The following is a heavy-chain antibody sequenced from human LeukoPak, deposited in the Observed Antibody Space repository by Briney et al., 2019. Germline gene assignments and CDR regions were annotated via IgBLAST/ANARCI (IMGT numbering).Heavy chain of an antibody. Sequence: GGSMRLSCAASGFTFSSYEMNWVRHAPGKGLEWVSYISSSGSTIYYADSVKGRFTISRDNAKNSLYLQMNSLRAEDTAVYYCARESRSSGWDYFDYWGQGTPVTVSS. D-gene: IGHD6-19*01. CDR3: ARESRSSGWDYFDY. CDR2: ISSSGSTI. V-gene: IGHV3-48*03. J-gene: IGHJ4*02. CDR1: GFTFSSYE.